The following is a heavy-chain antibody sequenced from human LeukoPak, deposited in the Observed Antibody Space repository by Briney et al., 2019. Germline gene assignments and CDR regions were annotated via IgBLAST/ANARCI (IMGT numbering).Heavy chain of an antibody. CDR2: INHSGST. CDR1: GGSFSGYY. V-gene: IGHV4-34*01. J-gene: IGHJ4*02. Sequence: SETLSLTCAVYGGSFSGYYWSWIRQPPGKGLEWIGEINHSGSTNYNPSLKSRVTISVDTSKNQFSLKLSSVTAADTAVYYCAREDWKYYFDYWGQGTLVTVSS. D-gene: IGHD1-1*01. CDR3: AREDWKYYFDY.